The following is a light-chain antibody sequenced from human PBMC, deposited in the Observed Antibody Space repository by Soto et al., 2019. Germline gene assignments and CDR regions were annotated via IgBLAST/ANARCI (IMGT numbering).Light chain of an antibody. CDR2: GNN. CDR3: QSYDSSLSDVV. V-gene: IGLV1-40*01. J-gene: IGLJ2*01. CDR1: SSNIGDGSD. Sequence: QAVVTQPPSVSGAPGQRVTISCTGSSSNIGDGSDVHWYQQLPGAAPKLLIFGNNHRPSGVPDRFSGSKSGTSGSLAITGLQAEDEADYHCQSYDSSLSDVVFGGGTKLTVL.